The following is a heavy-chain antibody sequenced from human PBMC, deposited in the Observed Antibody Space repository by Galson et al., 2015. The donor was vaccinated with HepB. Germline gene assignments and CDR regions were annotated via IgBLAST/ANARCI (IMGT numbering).Heavy chain of an antibody. Sequence: SLRLSCAASGFSFSDFAMHWVRQAPGKGLEWVAFISYDGSKQYYADSVEGRFTISRDYSRNTLYLQMNSLRAEDTAVYYCAKRGGNSGSYFEYWGQGTLVTAPS. J-gene: IGHJ4*02. V-gene: IGHV3-30*18. CDR1: GFSFSDFA. D-gene: IGHD1-26*01. CDR3: AKRGGNSGSYFEY. CDR2: ISYDGSKQ.